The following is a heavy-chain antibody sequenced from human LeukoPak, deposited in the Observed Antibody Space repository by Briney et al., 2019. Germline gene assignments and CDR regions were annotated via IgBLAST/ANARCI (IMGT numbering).Heavy chain of an antibody. Sequence: PSQTLSLTCTVSGGSISSGSYYWGWHRQPAGMGLEWIGRIYSSGSTDYNPSLKRRIIISVDTSKRQFSLKLSAVTAADTAVYYCTRAGRHYSGDDYWGQGTLVTVSS. CDR3: TRAGRHYSGDDY. J-gene: IGHJ4*02. V-gene: IGHV4-61*02. CDR2: IYSSGST. D-gene: IGHD6-19*01. CDR1: GGSISSGSYY.